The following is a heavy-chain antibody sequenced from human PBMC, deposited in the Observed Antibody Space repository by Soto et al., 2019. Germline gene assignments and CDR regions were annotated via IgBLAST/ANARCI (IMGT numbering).Heavy chain of an antibody. V-gene: IGHV3-30-3*01. Sequence: QVQLVESGGGVVQPGRSLRLSCAASGFTFSSYAMHWVRQAPGKGLEWVAVISYDGSNKYYADSVKGRFTISRDNSKNTLYLQMNSLRAEDTAVYYCARSITGTLYWNYYYYGMDVWGQGTTVTVSS. D-gene: IGHD1-7*01. CDR3: ARSITGTLYWNYYYYGMDV. CDR1: GFTFSSYA. J-gene: IGHJ6*02. CDR2: ISYDGSNK.